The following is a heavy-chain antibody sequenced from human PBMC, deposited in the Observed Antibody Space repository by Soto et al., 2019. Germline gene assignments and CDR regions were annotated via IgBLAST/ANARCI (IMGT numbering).Heavy chain of an antibody. CDR3: AKVYSSLGGAFDI. CDR2: ISWNSGNI. V-gene: IGHV3-9*01. CDR1: GFTFDDYD. Sequence: HPGGSLRLSCAVSGFTFDDYDMHWVRQAPGKGLEWVSGISWNSGNIDYADSVKGRFTISRDNAKNSLYLQMNSLRAEDTALYYCAKVYSSLGGAFDIWGQGTMVTVSS. D-gene: IGHD6-13*01. J-gene: IGHJ3*02.